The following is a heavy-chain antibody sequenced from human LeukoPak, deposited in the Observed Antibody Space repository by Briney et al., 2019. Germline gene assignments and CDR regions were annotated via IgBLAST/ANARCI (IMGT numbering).Heavy chain of an antibody. CDR3: ARDTPKYCSGSSCYFGTHSDYYHYMDV. Sequence: GGSLRLSCAASGFTFDDYGMSWVRQAPGKGLEWVSGINWNGGSTGYADSVKGRFTIARDNAKNSLYLQMNSLRAEDTALYYCARDTPKYCSGSSCYFGTHSDYYHYMDVWGKGTTVTVSS. CDR2: INWNGGST. V-gene: IGHV3-20*04. J-gene: IGHJ6*03. CDR1: GFTFDDYG. D-gene: IGHD2-15*01.